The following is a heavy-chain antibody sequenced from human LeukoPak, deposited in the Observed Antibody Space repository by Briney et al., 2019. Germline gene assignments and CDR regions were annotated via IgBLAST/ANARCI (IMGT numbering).Heavy chain of an antibody. J-gene: IGHJ4*02. Sequence: SVKVSCKASGGTFSSYAISWVRQAPGQGLEWMGGIIPIFGTANYAQKFQGRVTITADESTSTAYMELSSLRSEDTAVYYCASTTYYYGPGSSHNLDYWGQGTLVTVSS. V-gene: IGHV1-69*13. CDR1: GGTFSSYA. CDR3: ASTTYYYGPGSSHNLDY. D-gene: IGHD3-10*01. CDR2: IIPIFGTA.